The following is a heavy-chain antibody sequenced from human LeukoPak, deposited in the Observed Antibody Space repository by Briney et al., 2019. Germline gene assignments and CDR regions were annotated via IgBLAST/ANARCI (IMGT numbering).Heavy chain of an antibody. CDR1: GSTFSSYA. D-gene: IGHD2-15*01. CDR2: ISRSGDTP. J-gene: IGHJ4*02. CDR3: AKDGAYCGGSNCYVFDS. Sequence: GGSLRLSCAASGSTFSSYAMSWVRQAPGEGLEWVSGISRSGDTPHYADSVKGQFTISRDNSKNTLYLQMNSLRAEDTAVYYCAKDGAYCGGSNCYVFDSWGQGTLVTVSS. V-gene: IGHV3-23*01.